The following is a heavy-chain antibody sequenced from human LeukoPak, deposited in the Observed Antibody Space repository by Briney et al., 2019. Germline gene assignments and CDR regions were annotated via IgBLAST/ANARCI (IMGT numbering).Heavy chain of an antibody. Sequence: GGSLRLSCAASGFTFRDYTIHWVRQAPGKRLQSVSAITSNGAYTHYADSVKGRFTISRDNSRNAVFLQMGGLRIEDMAVYYCARVKMGATVSDYYYYYMDVWGKGTTVTVSS. CDR3: ARVKMGATVSDYYYYYMDV. V-gene: IGHV3-64*02. CDR1: GFTFRDYT. J-gene: IGHJ6*03. CDR2: ITSNGAYT. D-gene: IGHD1-26*01.